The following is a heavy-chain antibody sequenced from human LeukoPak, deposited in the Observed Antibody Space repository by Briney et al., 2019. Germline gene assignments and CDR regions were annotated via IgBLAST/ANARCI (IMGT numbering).Heavy chain of an antibody. Sequence: ASVKVSCKASGYTFTGYYMHWVRQAPGQGLEWMGWISAYNGNTNYAQKLQGRVTMTTDTSTSTAYMELRSLRSDDTAVYYCARAQWELLDYYYMDVWGKGTTVTVSS. V-gene: IGHV1-18*04. D-gene: IGHD1-26*01. J-gene: IGHJ6*03. CDR1: GYTFTGYY. CDR2: ISAYNGNT. CDR3: ARAQWELLDYYYMDV.